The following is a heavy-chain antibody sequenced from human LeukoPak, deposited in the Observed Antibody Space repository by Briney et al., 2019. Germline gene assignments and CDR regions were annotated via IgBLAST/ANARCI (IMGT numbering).Heavy chain of an antibody. CDR3: ARNYYGSGSYKGHYYFMDV. CDR2: INPNSGGT. CDR1: GYTFSGYY. J-gene: IGHJ6*03. V-gene: IGHV1-2*02. D-gene: IGHD3-10*01. Sequence: ASVKVSCKATGYTFSGYYIYWARQAPGQGLEWMGWINPNSGGTNYAQKFQGRVTMTRDTSISTAYMELSRLRSDDTAVYYCARNYYGSGSYKGHYYFMDVWGKGTTATVSS.